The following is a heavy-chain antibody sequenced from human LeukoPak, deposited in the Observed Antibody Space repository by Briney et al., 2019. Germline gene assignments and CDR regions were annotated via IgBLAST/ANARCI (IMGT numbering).Heavy chain of an antibody. Sequence: GGSLRLSCAASGSTFSTYTMTWVRQAPGKGLEWVSAIGPTGRSTYYADSVRGRFTISRDNSKNTLYLQLNTLRAEDTAIYYCAKDPMVRGATYDCWGQGTLVTVSS. J-gene: IGHJ4*02. D-gene: IGHD3-10*01. CDR1: GSTFSTYT. CDR3: AKDPMVRGATYDC. V-gene: IGHV3-23*01. CDR2: IGPTGRST.